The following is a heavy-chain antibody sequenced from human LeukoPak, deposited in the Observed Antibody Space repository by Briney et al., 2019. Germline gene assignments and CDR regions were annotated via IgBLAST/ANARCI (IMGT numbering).Heavy chain of an antibody. D-gene: IGHD6-13*01. CDR3: ARVLYSSSWYGDYNWFDP. V-gene: IGHV1-8*01. J-gene: IGHJ5*02. Sequence: ASVKVSCKASGYTFTSYDINWARQATGQGLEWMGWMNPNSGNTGYAQKFQGRVTMTRNTSISTAYMELSSLRSEDTAVYYCARVLYSSSWYGDYNWFDPWGQGTLVTVSS. CDR1: GYTFTSYD. CDR2: MNPNSGNT.